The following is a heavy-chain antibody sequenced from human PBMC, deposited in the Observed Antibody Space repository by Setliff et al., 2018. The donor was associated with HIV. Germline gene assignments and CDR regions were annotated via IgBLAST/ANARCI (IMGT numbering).Heavy chain of an antibody. J-gene: IGHJ4*02. CDR3: ARALYGDSTGPYFLDY. V-gene: IGHV3-7*01. CDR1: GFTFSSYW. Sequence: PGGSLRLSCAASGFTFSSYWMSWVRQAPGKGLEWVANIKEDGSEKYYVDSVKGRFTLSRDNSKNTLYLQMNSLTPEDTAVYYCARALYGDSTGPYFLDYWGQGTLVTVS. D-gene: IGHD4-17*01. CDR2: IKEDGSEK.